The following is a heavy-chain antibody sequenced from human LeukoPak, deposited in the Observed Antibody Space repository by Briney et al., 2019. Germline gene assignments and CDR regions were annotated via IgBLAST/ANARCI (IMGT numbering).Heavy chain of an antibody. Sequence: TSGTLSLTCAVSGGSISRSNWWSWVRQPPGKGLECIGSIYYSGVTHYNPSLKSRVTISVDTSRNQFSLRLSSVAAADTAVYYCARRKGDSSGYYYIDNWGQGTLVTVSS. V-gene: IGHV4-4*02. CDR2: IYYSGVT. D-gene: IGHD3-22*01. CDR1: GGSISRSNW. J-gene: IGHJ4*02. CDR3: ARRKGDSSGYYYIDN.